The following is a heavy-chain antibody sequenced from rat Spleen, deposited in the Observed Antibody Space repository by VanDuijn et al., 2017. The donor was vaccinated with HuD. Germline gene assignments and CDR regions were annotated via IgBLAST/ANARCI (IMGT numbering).Heavy chain of an antibody. D-gene: IGHD1-7*01. J-gene: IGHJ2*01. V-gene: IGHV5-25*01. CDR1: GFTFTNYY. CDR2: INTGGGNT. CDR3: TRLSMGD. Sequence: EVQLVESGGGLVQPGRSMKLSCAASGFTFTNYYMAWVRQAPTKGLEWVASINTGGGNTYYRDSVKGRFTISRDNAKSTLYLQMDSLRSEDTATYYCTRLSMGDWGQGVMVTVSS.